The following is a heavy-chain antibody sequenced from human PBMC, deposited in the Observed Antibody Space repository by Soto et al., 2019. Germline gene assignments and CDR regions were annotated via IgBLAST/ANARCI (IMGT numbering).Heavy chain of an antibody. CDR1: GYTFTSYG. CDR2: ISAYNGNT. CDR3: ARDRSVRVAVADYGFDP. D-gene: IGHD6-19*01. J-gene: IGHJ5*02. Sequence: QVQLVQSGAEVKKPGASVKVSCKASGYTFTSYGISWVRQTPGQGLEWMGWISAYNGNTNYAQKLQGRVTMTTDTSRSTAYMELRSLRSDDTAVYYCARDRSVRVAVADYGFDPWGQGTLVTVSS. V-gene: IGHV1-18*04.